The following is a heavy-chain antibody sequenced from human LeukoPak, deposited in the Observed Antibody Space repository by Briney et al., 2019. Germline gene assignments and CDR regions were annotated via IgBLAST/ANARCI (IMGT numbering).Heavy chain of an antibody. J-gene: IGHJ5*02. CDR2: ISSSSSYI. Sequence: PGGSLRLSCAASGFTFSSYSMNWVRQAPGKGLEWVSSISSSSSYIYYADSVKGRFTISRDNAKNSLYLQMNSLRAEDTAVYYCARRATVANGNWFDPWGQGTLVTVSS. CDR1: GFTFSSYS. CDR3: ARRATVANGNWFDP. V-gene: IGHV3-21*01. D-gene: IGHD4-23*01.